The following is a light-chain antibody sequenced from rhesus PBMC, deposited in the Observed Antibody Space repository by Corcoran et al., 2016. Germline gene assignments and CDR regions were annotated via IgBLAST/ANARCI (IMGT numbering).Light chain of an antibody. Sequence: DVVMTQSPLSLPITPGQPASISCRSSQSLVHSNGNTYLSWYQQKPGPPPRLLMYQVSNRYPGFPDRFSGSGAGTDFKLKISGVEAEYVGIYNCGQGAHLPLTFGGRTKVEI. J-gene: IGKJ4*01. CDR2: QVS. V-gene: IGKV2-65*01. CDR1: QSLVHSNGNTY. CDR3: GQGAHLPLT.